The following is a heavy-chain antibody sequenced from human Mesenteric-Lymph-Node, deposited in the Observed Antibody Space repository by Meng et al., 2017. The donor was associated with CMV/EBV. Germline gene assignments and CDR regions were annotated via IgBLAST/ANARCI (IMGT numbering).Heavy chain of an antibody. J-gene: IGHJ4*02. CDR1: GGSFSCYY. V-gene: IGHV4-34*01. Sequence: QGEPQEWGAGLLKPSGTLSPPWAVYGGSFSCYYWSWIRQPPGKGLEWIGEINHSGSTNYNPSLKSRVTISVDTSKNQFSLKLSSVTAADTAVYYCARHQRWLKSEGGFNYWGQGTLVTVSS. CDR3: ARHQRWLKSEGGFNY. CDR2: INHSGST. D-gene: IGHD4-23*01.